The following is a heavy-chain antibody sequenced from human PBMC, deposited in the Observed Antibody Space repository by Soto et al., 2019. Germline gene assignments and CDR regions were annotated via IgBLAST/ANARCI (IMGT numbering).Heavy chain of an antibody. CDR3: ARGNYGSGSNQYWYFDL. Sequence: EVQLLESGGDLIQPGGSLRLSCVASGLTFGSRAMSWVRQSPGEGLEWVSSITTGGTYVHYGDSLKGRFIISRDSAKNSLYLQMNSLRAEDTAVYYCARGNYGSGSNQYWYFDLWGRGTLVSVSS. CDR1: GLTFGSRA. V-gene: IGHV3-21*01. J-gene: IGHJ2*01. CDR2: ITTGGTYV. D-gene: IGHD3-10*01.